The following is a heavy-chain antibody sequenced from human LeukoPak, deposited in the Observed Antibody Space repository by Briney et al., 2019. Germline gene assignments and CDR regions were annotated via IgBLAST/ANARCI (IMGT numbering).Heavy chain of an antibody. D-gene: IGHD3-3*01. Sequence: SETLSLTCAVYGGSFSGYYWSWIRQPPGKGLEWIGEINHSGSTNYNPSLKSRVTISVDTSKNQFSLKLSSVTAADTAVYYCARRVLRRPYYFDYWGRGTLVTVSS. J-gene: IGHJ4*02. CDR1: GGSFSGYY. V-gene: IGHV4-34*01. CDR3: ARRVLRRPYYFDY. CDR2: INHSGST.